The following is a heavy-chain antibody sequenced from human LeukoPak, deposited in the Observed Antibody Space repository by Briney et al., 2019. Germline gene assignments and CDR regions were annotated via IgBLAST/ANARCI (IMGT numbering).Heavy chain of an antibody. D-gene: IGHD5-12*01. V-gene: IGHV3-7*04. Sequence: PGRSLRLSCAASGFTFSNYWMSWVRQAPGKGLEWVANIKHIGSEKYYVDSVKGRFTISRDNAKNSLYLQMNSLRAEDTALYYCARYSDYDDDAFDIWGQGTMVTSLQ. CDR2: IKHIGSEK. J-gene: IGHJ3*02. CDR1: GFTFSNYW. CDR3: ARYSDYDDDAFDI.